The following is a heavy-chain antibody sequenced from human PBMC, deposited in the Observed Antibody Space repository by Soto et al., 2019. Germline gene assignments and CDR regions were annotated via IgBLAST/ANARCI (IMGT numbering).Heavy chain of an antibody. CDR2: ISYDGSNK. CDR1: GFTFSSYG. J-gene: IGHJ4*02. D-gene: IGHD1-26*01. Sequence: GGSLRLSCAASGFTFSSYGMHWVRQAPGKGLEWVAVISYDGSNKYYADSVKGRFTISRDNSKNTLYLQMNSLRAEDTAVYYCAKDRVGMDSGSYYPRGVFDYWGQGTLVTVSS. V-gene: IGHV3-30*18. CDR3: AKDRVGMDSGSYYPRGVFDY.